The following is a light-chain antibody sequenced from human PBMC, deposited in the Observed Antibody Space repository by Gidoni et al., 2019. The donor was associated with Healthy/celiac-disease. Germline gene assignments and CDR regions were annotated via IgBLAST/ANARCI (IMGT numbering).Light chain of an antibody. J-gene: IGLJ3*02. CDR1: SSNIGSNT. V-gene: IGLV1-44*01. CDR3: AAWDDSLNGWV. Sequence: QSVLTQPPSASGTPGQRVTISRSGSSSNIGSNTANWYQQLPGTAPKLLTYSNNQRPSGVPDRFSGSTSGTSASLAISGLQSEDEADYYCAAWDDSLNGWVFGGGTKLTVL. CDR2: SNN.